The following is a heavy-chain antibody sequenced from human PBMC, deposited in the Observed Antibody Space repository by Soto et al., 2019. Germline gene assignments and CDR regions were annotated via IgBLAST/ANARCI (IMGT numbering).Heavy chain of an antibody. D-gene: IGHD5-12*01. Sequence: EVQLVESGGGLLKPGGSLRLSCAGSGFTFSNAWLNWVRQAPGKGLEWVGRIKSKTVGGTTDYAAPVKGRFTISRDDSKNTLYLQMNSPITEDTAVYYCATGGGHLGLDYWGQGTLVTVSS. CDR1: GFTFSNAW. CDR2: IKSKTVGGTT. CDR3: ATGGGHLGLDY. V-gene: IGHV3-15*07. J-gene: IGHJ4*02.